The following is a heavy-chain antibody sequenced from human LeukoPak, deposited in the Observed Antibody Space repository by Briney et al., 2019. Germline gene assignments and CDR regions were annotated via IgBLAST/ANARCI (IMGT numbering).Heavy chain of an antibody. J-gene: IGHJ4*02. CDR1: GGTFSSYA. CDR3: ASAPVNYYDSSGYYSYFDY. V-gene: IGHV1-69*05. Sequence: SVKVSCKASGGTFSSYAISWVRQAPGQGLEWMGRIIPIFGTANYAQKFHGRVTITTDESTSTAYMELSSLRSEDTAVYYCASAPVNYYDSSGYYSYFDYWGQGTLVTVSS. CDR2: IIPIFGTA. D-gene: IGHD3-22*01.